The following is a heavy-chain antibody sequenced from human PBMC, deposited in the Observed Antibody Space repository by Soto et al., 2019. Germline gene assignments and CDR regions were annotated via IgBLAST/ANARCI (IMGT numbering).Heavy chain of an antibody. Sequence: SETLSLTCTVSGGSISSSSYFWGWIRQPPGKGLEWIGSIYYSGSTYYNPSLKSRVTVSVDTSKNQLSLELTSVTAADTAFYYCARQTSTSMAARNFDYWGQGTLVTVSS. J-gene: IGHJ4*02. CDR2: IYYSGST. D-gene: IGHD6-6*01. CDR3: ARQTSTSMAARNFDY. V-gene: IGHV4-39*01. CDR1: GGSISSSSYF.